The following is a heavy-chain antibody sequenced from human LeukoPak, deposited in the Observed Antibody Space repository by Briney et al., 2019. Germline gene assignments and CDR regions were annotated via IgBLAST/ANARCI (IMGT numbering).Heavy chain of an antibody. CDR2: MNPNSGNT. D-gene: IGHD1-26*01. CDR1: GYTFTSYD. V-gene: IGHV1-8*01. J-gene: IGHJ3*02. Sequence: ASVKVSCKASGYTFTSYDINWVRQATGQGLEWMGWMNPNSGNTGYAQKFQGRVTMTRDTSINTAYMELSRLISDDTAVYYCASRGTRAFDIWGQGTMVTVSS. CDR3: ASRGTRAFDI.